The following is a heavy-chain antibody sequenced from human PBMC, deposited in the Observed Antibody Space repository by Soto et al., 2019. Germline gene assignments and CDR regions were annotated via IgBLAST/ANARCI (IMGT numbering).Heavy chain of an antibody. CDR2: INAGNGNT. D-gene: IGHD3-16*01. V-gene: IGHV1-3*01. J-gene: IGHJ4*02. CDR3: ARVIGGLYYVDY. Sequence: QVQLVQSGAEVKKPGASVKVSCKASGYTFTSYAMHWVRQAPGQRLEWMGWINAGNGNTKYSQKFQGRVIITRDTSASTAYMELSSLRSEDTAVYYCARVIGGLYYVDYWGQGTLVTVSS. CDR1: GYTFTSYA.